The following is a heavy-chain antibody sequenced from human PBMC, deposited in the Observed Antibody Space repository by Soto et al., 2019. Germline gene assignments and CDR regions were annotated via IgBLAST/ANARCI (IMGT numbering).Heavy chain of an antibody. CDR1: GFSFSNYV. Sequence: GGSLRLSCTASGFSFSNYVMYWVRQAPGEGLEWVALISYDENRKYYADSVKGRFTISRENSKNTVFLQMDSLRGADTAVYYCSTRHPPVPHDYYGMDVWGQGTTVTVSS. CDR3: STRHPPVPHDYYGMDV. J-gene: IGHJ6*02. CDR2: ISYDENRK. V-gene: IGHV3-30-3*01.